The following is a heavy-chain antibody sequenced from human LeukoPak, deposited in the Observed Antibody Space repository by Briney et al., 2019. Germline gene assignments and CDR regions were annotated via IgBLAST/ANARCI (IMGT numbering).Heavy chain of an antibody. D-gene: IGHD1-14*01. Sequence: ASVKVSCKASGYTFTSYDINWVRQATGQGLEWMGWMNPNSGNTGYAQKFQGRVTITRDSSKSTAYMELSSLRSADTAVYYCARTLPGGVVDFWGQGTLVTVSS. V-gene: IGHV1-8*03. CDR2: MNPNSGNT. J-gene: IGHJ4*02. CDR1: GYTFTSYD. CDR3: ARTLPGGVVDF.